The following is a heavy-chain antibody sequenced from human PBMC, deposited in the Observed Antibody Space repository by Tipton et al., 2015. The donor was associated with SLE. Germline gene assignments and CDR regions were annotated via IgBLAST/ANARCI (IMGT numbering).Heavy chain of an antibody. CDR3: ARGLATAPYYYYYMDV. Sequence: TLSLTCTVSGGSISSSYWSWIRQPPGKGLEWIGYIFYSGSTNYNPSLKSRVTISVDTSKNQFSLKLSSVTAADTAVYYCARGLATAPYYYYYMDVWGKGTTVTVSS. CDR2: IFYSGST. V-gene: IGHV4-59*12. D-gene: IGHD2-21*02. J-gene: IGHJ6*03. CDR1: GGSISSSY.